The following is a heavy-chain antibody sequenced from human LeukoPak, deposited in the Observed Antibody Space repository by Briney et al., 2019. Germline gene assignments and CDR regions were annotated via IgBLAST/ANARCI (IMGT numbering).Heavy chain of an antibody. CDR2: IYYSGST. J-gene: IGHJ4*02. D-gene: IGHD2-2*01. CDR3: ARESRVVPAAFPEGFDY. V-gene: IGHV4-59*01. CDR1: GGSISSYY. Sequence: SETLSLTCTVSGGSISSYYWSWIRQPPGKGLEWIGYIYYSGSTNYNPSLKSRVTISVDTSKNQFSLKLSSVTAADTAVYYCARESRVVPAAFPEGFDYWGRGTLVTVSS.